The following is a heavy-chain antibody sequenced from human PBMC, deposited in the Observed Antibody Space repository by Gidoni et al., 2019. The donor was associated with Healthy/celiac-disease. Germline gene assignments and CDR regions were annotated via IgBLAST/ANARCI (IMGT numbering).Heavy chain of an antibody. CDR1: GGTFSSYA. Sequence: QVQLVQSGAEVKKPVSSVKVSCKASGGTFSSYAISWVRQALGQGLGWRGGIFPILGTANYGQKCQGEVTVTAEYSTSTAYMELTSLSSGDTAVCYWAGVVGVGGSGSWGPLFDYWGQGTLVTVSS. CDR3: AGVVGVGGSGSWGPLFDY. V-gene: IGHV1-69*01. D-gene: IGHD3-10*01. J-gene: IGHJ4*02. CDR2: IFPILGTA.